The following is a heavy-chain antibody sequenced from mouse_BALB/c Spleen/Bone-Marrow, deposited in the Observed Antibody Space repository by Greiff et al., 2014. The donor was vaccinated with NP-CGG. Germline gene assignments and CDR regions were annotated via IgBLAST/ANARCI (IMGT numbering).Heavy chain of an antibody. CDR2: IYDGGSYT. CDR1: GFTFSDYY. J-gene: IGHJ4*01. CDR3: SRDGNFAMDY. D-gene: IGHD2-1*01. Sequence: EVMLVESGGGLVKPGGSLKLSCAVSGFTFSDYYMYWVRQNPEKRLEWVATIYDGGSYTYYPDSVKGRFTSSRYNAKNNLYLLMSSLKSEDTAMDYGSRDGNFAMDYWGQGSSFTVSS. V-gene: IGHV5-4*02.